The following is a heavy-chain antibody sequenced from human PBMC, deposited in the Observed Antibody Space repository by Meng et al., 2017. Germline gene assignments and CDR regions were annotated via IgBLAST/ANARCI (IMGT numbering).Heavy chain of an antibody. J-gene: IGHJ4*02. CDR3: ARDLGAGVVTAINY. V-gene: IGHV1-3*01. CDR1: GYTFTSYA. D-gene: IGHD2-21*02. Sequence: QVQLVHGGARGKKPGASVKVSCKASGYTFTSYAMHWVRQAPGQRLEWMGWINAGNGNTKYSQKFQGRVTITRDTSASTAYMELSSLRSEDTAVYYCARDLGAGVVTAINYWGQGTLVTVSS. CDR2: INAGNGNT.